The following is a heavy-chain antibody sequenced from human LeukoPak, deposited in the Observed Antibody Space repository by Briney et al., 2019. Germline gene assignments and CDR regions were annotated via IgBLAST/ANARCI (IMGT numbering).Heavy chain of an antibody. V-gene: IGHV3-30*03. Sequence: GRSLRLSSAASGFTFSSYGMHWVRQAPGKGLEWVAVISYDGSNKYYADSVKGRFTISRDNAKNSLYLQMNSLRAEDTAVYYCARDLLRGYYYYMDVWGKGTTVTISS. CDR1: GFTFSSYG. CDR2: ISYDGSNK. J-gene: IGHJ6*03. D-gene: IGHD1-26*01. CDR3: ARDLLRGYYYYMDV.